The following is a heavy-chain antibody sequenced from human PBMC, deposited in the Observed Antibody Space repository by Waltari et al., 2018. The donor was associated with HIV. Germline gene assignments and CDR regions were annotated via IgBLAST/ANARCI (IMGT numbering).Heavy chain of an antibody. CDR3: AKDKRRYCSSTSCYYYFDY. D-gene: IGHD2-2*01. CDR1: GFTFDDYA. CDR2: ISWNSGRI. J-gene: IGHJ4*02. Sequence: EVQLVESGGGLVQPGRSLRLSCAVSGFTFDDYAMHWVRQAQGKGLEWVSGISWNSGRIGYADSVKGRFTISRDNAKNSLYLQMNSLRAEDTALYYCAKDKRRYCSSTSCYYYFDYWGQGTLVTVSS. V-gene: IGHV3-9*01.